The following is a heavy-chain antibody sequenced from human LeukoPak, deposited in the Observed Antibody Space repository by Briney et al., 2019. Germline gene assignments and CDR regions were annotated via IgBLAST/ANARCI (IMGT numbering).Heavy chain of an antibody. CDR1: GFSFNDAY. V-gene: IGHV3-15*01. J-gene: IGHJ4*02. Sequence: GGSLRLSCLGSGFSFNDAYMNWVRQAPGKGLEWVGRVKSIRDGGTTDDTAPVKGRFTISRDGSKRTVYLQMNSLKTEDTAVYFCTARVVTTNEFWGQGTLVTVSS. CDR3: TARVVTTNEF. D-gene: IGHD2-21*02. CDR2: VKSIRDGGTT.